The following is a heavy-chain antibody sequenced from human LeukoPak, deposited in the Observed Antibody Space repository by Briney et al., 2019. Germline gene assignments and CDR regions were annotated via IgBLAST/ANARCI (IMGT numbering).Heavy chain of an antibody. D-gene: IGHD1-26*01. CDR3: ARRIVGATNFDY. V-gene: IGHV4-38-2*01. CDR1: SXYY. CDR2: IYHSGST. J-gene: IGHJ4*02. Sequence: SXYYWGWIRQPPGKGGEWIGSIYHSGSTYYNPSLKSRVTISVDTSKNQFSLKLSSVTAADTAVYYCARRIVGATNFDYWGQGTLVTVSS.